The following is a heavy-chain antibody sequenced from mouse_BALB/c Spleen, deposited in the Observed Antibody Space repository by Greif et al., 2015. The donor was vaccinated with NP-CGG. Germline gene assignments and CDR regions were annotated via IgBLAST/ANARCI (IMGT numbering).Heavy chain of an antibody. V-gene: IGHV2-6-1*01. CDR1: GFSLTSYG. J-gene: IGHJ4*01. D-gene: IGHD1-1*01. CDR2: IWSDGST. Sequence: QVQLQQSGPGLVAPSQSLSITCTISGFSLTSYGVHWVRQPPGKGLEWLVVIWSDGSTTYNSALKSRLSISKDNSKSQVFLKMNSLQTDDTAMYYCARHGENYYGHYAMDYWGQGTSVTVSS. CDR3: ARHGENYYGHYAMDY.